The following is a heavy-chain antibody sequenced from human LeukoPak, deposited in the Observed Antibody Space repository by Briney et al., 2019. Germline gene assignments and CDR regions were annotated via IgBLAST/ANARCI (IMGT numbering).Heavy chain of an antibody. Sequence: GGSLRLSCAASGFTFSSYWMHWVRQAPGKGLVWVSRINSDGSSIKSADSAKGRFTISRDNAKNTLYLQMNSLRAEDTAVYYCARGTAWRNGYETHAFDIWGQGTMVTVSS. J-gene: IGHJ3*02. D-gene: IGHD5-24*01. CDR2: INSDGSSI. CDR1: GFTFSSYW. CDR3: ARGTAWRNGYETHAFDI. V-gene: IGHV3-74*03.